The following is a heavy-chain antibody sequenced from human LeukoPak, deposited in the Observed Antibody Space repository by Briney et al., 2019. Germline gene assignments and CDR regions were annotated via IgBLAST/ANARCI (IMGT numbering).Heavy chain of an antibody. Sequence: SETLSLTCTVSGGSISSSSYYWGWIRQPPGRGLEWIGSIYYSGSTYYNPSLKSRVTISVDTSKNQFSLKLSSVTAADTAVYYCASLENRIAAITPIDYWGQGTLVTVSS. CDR2: IYYSGST. CDR3: ASLENRIAAITPIDY. CDR1: GGSISSSSYY. V-gene: IGHV4-39*01. D-gene: IGHD6-13*01. J-gene: IGHJ4*02.